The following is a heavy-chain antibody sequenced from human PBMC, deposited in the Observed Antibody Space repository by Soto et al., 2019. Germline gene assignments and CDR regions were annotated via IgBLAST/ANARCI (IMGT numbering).Heavy chain of an antibody. CDR3: AKDMSVTYFSAFDY. V-gene: IGHV3-30*18. CDR2: ISYDGSNQ. J-gene: IGHJ4*02. D-gene: IGHD3-3*01. CDR1: GFSFNTYG. Sequence: PGGSLRLSCAASGFSFNTYGMYWVRQAPGKGLEWVAAISYDGSNQYHADSVKGRFTISRDNSKSTLYLQMNSLRVEDTAVYYCAKDMSVTYFSAFDYWGQGTLVTVSS.